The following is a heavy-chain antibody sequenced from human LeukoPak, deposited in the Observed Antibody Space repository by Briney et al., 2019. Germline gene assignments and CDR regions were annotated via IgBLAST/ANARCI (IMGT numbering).Heavy chain of an antibody. J-gene: IGHJ5*02. CDR3: ASLLTTVTTGWFDP. CDR2: INHSGST. CDR1: GGSFSDYY. D-gene: IGHD4-17*01. Sequence: SETLSLICAVYGGSFSDYYWIWIRQPPGMGLEWIGEINHSGSTNYNPSLNSRVTISVDTSKNQFSLKLSSVTAADTAVYYCASLLTTVTTGWFDPWGQGTLVTVSS. V-gene: IGHV4-34*01.